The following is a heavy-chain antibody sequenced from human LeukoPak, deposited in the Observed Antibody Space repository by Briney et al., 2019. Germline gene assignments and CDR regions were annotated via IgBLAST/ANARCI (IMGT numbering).Heavy chain of an antibody. J-gene: IGHJ4*02. Sequence: GGSLRLSCAASGISVSSNYMYWVRQAPEKGLEWVSNIYSGGSTYYADSVKGRFTISRDTSKNTVYLQLNSLRVEDTAVYYCARGVWVPGCIGFDYWGQGTLVTVSS. D-gene: IGHD2-2*01. CDR2: IYSGGST. CDR1: GISVSSNY. CDR3: ARGVWVPGCIGFDY. V-gene: IGHV3-53*01.